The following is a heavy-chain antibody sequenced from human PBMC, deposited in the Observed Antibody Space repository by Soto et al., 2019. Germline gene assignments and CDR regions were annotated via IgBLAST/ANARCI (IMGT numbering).Heavy chain of an antibody. CDR1: GFTFGDYA. Sequence: PGGSLRLSCAASGFTFGDYAMHWVRQPPGKGLEWVSGITWNGDNIAYADSVKGRFTISRDNAKNSLYLQMNSLRAEDTALYYCAKDKYSDSSGYPDYWGQGTLVPVSS. V-gene: IGHV3-9*01. CDR2: ITWNGDNI. CDR3: AKDKYSDSSGYPDY. D-gene: IGHD3-22*01. J-gene: IGHJ4*02.